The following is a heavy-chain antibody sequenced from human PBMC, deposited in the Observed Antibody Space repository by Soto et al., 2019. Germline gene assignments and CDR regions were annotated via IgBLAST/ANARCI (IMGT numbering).Heavy chain of an antibody. J-gene: IGHJ4*02. D-gene: IGHD2-21*01. V-gene: IGHV3-30*18. CDR1: GFSFTTSG. CDR2: ISFDGRNS. CDR3: AKDMSTYSFDL. Sequence: GGSLRLSCAASGFSFTTSGMHWVRQAPGKGLEWVAMISFDGRNSYYLDSLRGRFTISRDNSKNTLYLQLNSLTAEDTAVYYCAKDMSTYSFDLWGQGTLVTVSS.